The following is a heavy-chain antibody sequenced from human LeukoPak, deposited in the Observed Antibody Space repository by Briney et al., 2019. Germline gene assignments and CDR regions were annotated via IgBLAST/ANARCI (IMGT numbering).Heavy chain of an antibody. V-gene: IGHV3-23*01. CDR2: ISGSGGST. CDR3: AKGGDSSGYYSR. CDR1: GFTFSSYA. Sequence: GGSLRLSCAASGFTFSSYAMSWVRQAPGKGLEWVSAISGSGGSTYYADSVKGRITISRDNSKNTLYLQMNSLRAEDTAVYYCAKGGDSSGYYSRWGQGTLVTVSS. J-gene: IGHJ4*02. D-gene: IGHD3-22*01.